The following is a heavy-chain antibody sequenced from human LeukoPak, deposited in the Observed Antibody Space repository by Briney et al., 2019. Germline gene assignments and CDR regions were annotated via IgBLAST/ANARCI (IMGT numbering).Heavy chain of an antibody. CDR2: IYPGDSDT. CDR1: GYSFTSYW. V-gene: IGHV5-51*01. CDR3: AGPIPDGYNQYYFDY. Sequence: RGESLKISCKGSGYSFTSYWIGWVRQMPGKGLEWMGIIYPGDSDTRYSPSFQGQVTISADKSISTAYLQWSSLKASDTAMYYCAGPIPDGYNQYYFDYWGQGTLVTVSS. D-gene: IGHD5-24*01. J-gene: IGHJ4*02.